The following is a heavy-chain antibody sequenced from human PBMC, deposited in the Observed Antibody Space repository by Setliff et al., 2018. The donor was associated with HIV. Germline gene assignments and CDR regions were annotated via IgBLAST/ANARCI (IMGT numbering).Heavy chain of an antibody. CDR2: IWYDGSNK. CDR3: ARDRNPWDSSYYMDV. V-gene: IGHV3-33*01. J-gene: IGHJ6*03. D-gene: IGHD1-26*01. CDR1: GFTFSSYG. Sequence: GGSLRLSCAASGFTFSSYGMHWVRQAPGKGLEWVALIWYDGSNKDYADSVKGRFTISRDNSKNTLYLQMNSLRGEDTAVYYCARDRNPWDSSYYMDVWGKGTTVTVSS.